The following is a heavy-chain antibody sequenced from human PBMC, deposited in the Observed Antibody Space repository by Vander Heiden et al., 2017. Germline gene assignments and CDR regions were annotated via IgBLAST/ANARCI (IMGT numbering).Heavy chain of an antibody. CDR3: ATLGKQQLVHWYFDL. D-gene: IGHD6-13*01. Sequence: QLQLQESGPGLVKPSETLSLTCPVSAGSISTSSYYWGWIRQPPGKGLEWIGSIYYSGSTYYNPSLKSRVSISVDTSKNQFSLKLSSVTAADTAVYYCATLGKQQLVHWYFDLWGRGSLVTVSS. V-gene: IGHV4-39*01. J-gene: IGHJ2*01. CDR2: IYYSGST. CDR1: AGSISTSSYY.